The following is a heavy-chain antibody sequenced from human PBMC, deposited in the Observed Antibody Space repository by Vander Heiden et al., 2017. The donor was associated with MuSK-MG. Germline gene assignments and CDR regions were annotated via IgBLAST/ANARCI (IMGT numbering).Heavy chain of an antibody. J-gene: IGHJ4*02. CDR2: IRSKPHGGAI. D-gene: IGHD2-21*02. Sequence: EVQLVESGGGLVQPGRSLRLSCIGSGFTFGDYALSWVRQAPGKGLEWVGFIRSKPHGGAIDYAASVRGRFTISRDDSKSIADLELKRRKTEDTAVYFCTRAEDGGNSQGDYWGQGTLVTVSS. CDR1: GFTFGDYA. V-gene: IGHV3-49*04. CDR3: TRAEDGGNSQGDY.